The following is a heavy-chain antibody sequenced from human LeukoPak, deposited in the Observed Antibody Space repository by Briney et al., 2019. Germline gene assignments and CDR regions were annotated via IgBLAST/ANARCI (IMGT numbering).Heavy chain of an antibody. Sequence: PSETLSLTCTVSGGSISSSSYYWGWIRQPPGKGLEWIGSIYYSGSTYYNPSLKSRVTLSVDTSKNQFSLKLSSVTAADTAMYYCARQGGPDYWGQGTLVTVSS. CDR2: IYYSGST. CDR1: GGSISSSSYY. J-gene: IGHJ4*02. V-gene: IGHV4-39*01. D-gene: IGHD6-25*01. CDR3: ARQGGPDY.